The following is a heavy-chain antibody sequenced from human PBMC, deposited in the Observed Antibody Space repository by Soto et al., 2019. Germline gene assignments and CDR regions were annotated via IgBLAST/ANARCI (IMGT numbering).Heavy chain of an antibody. D-gene: IGHD1-26*01. V-gene: IGHV4-30-4*01. CDR2: KYYSGAT. CDR1: GGSIKSDYY. CDR3: ASGRPNYFYYGLDV. J-gene: IGHJ6*02. Sequence: PSETLSLTCTVSGGSIKSDYYWAWVRQPPGGGLEWMGYKYYSGATDSDPSLEARVSFSVDTSKNQFFLNLTSVTVADTAVYFCASGRPNYFYYGLDVWGPGIPVTVSS.